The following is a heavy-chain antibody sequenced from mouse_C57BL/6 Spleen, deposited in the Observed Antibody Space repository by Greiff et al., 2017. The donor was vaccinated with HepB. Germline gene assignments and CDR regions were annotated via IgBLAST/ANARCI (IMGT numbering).Heavy chain of an antibody. CDR2: IDPEDGET. CDR1: GFNITDYY. J-gene: IGHJ1*03. CDR3: AHYYGSSYGYCDD. Sequence: VQLQQSGAELVKPGASVKLSCTASGFNITDYYMHWVKQRTEQGLEWIGRIDPEDGETKYAPKFQGKATITADTSSNTAYLQLSSLTSEDTAVYYCAHYYGSSYGYCDDWGTGTTVTVSS. V-gene: IGHV14-2*01. D-gene: IGHD1-1*01.